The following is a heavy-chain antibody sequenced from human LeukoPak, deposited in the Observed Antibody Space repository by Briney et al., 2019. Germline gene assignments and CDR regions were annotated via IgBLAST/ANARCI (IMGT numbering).Heavy chain of an antibody. J-gene: IGHJ4*02. CDR1: GYSFTSYW. CDR3: ARRYSGYDSGGYYFDY. CDR2: IYPGDSDT. Sequence: GESLKISCKGSGYSFTSYWISWVRQMPGKGLEWMGIIYPGDSDTRYSPSFQGQVTISADKSISTAYLQWSSLKASDTAMYYCARRYSGYDSGGYYFDYWGQGTLVTVSS. V-gene: IGHV5-51*01. D-gene: IGHD5-12*01.